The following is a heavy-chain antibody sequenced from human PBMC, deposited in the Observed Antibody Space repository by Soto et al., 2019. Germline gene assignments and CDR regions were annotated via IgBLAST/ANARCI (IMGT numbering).Heavy chain of an antibody. Sequence: SETLALTCSVSGGSVNSGSHYWTWIRQPPGKTLEWIGHISYSGKTDLNPSLRSRVTWSRDTSKNQFSLRLTAVTAADTAVNYCAIFLCGMAFSFFFFDNWGQGTLVTVSS. CDR2: ISYSGKT. CDR1: GGSVNSGSHY. J-gene: IGHJ4*02. CDR3: AIFLCGMAFSFFFFDN. V-gene: IGHV4-61*01. D-gene: IGHD3-9*01.